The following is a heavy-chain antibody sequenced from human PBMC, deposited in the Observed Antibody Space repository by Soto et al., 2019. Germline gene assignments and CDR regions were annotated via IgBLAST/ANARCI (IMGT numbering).Heavy chain of an antibody. D-gene: IGHD2-2*02. J-gene: IGHJ4*02. CDR1: GFTFSNYA. V-gene: IGHV3-23*01. Sequence: GSLRLSCAASGFTFSNYALSLVRQAPGKGLGWVSFIGSTCVDTYYADPVKGRFTISRDDSKNTLYLQLDSLGAEDTAEYYCAKKRGQIPAFDTWGQGTQVTVSS. CDR2: IGSTCVDT. CDR3: AKKRGQIPAFDT.